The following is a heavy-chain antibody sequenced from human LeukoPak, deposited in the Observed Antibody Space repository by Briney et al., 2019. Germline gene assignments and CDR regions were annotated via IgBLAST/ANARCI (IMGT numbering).Heavy chain of an antibody. CDR1: GDTFSSYY. J-gene: IGHJ4*02. V-gene: IGHV1-46*01. Sequence: ASVKVSCKASGDTFSSYYMHWVRQAPGQGLEWMGIITPSGDSTNYAQKFQGRVTMTRDTSTSTVYMELSSLRSEDTAVYYCAKDDAWLQYGNWGRGTLVTVSS. CDR2: ITPSGDST. CDR3: AKDDAWLQYGN. D-gene: IGHD5-24*01.